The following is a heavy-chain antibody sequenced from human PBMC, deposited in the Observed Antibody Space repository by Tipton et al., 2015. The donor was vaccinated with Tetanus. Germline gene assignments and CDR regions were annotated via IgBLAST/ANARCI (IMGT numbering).Heavy chain of an antibody. Sequence: SLRLSCAASGFTFSSYGMHWVRQAPGKGLEWVAVISYDGSNKYYADSVKGRFTISRDNSKNTLYLQMNSLRAEDTAVYYCANSADLFSGSNHPLDYWGQGTLVTVSS. J-gene: IGHJ4*02. V-gene: IGHV3-30*18. CDR3: ANSADLFSGSNHPLDY. CDR1: GFTFSSYG. D-gene: IGHD1-26*01. CDR2: ISYDGSNK.